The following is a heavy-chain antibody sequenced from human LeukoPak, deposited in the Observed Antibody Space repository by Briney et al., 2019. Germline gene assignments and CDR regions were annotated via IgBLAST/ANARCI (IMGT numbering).Heavy chain of an antibody. D-gene: IGHD3-16*01. CDR3: ARHQYYDYVWGSYRDAFDI. CDR1: GGSISSYY. Sequence: SETLSLTCTVSGGSISSYYWSWIRQPPGKGLEWIGYIYYSGSTNYNPSLKSRVTISVDTSKNQFSLKLSSVTAADTAVYYCARHQYYDYVWGSYRDAFDIWGQGTMVAVSS. V-gene: IGHV4-59*08. CDR2: IYYSGST. J-gene: IGHJ3*02.